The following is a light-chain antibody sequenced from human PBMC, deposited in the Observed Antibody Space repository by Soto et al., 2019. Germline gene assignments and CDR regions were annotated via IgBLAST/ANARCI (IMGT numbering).Light chain of an antibody. Sequence: SYELTQPPSVSVAPGQTAKITCGGDNIGSKSVHWYHQKAGQAPVLVVFDDSDRPSGIPDRFSGSNSGNTATLTISRVEVGDEADYYCQAWHSTNDHYVFGTGTKGTVL. J-gene: IGLJ1*01. CDR1: NIGSKS. CDR2: DDS. CDR3: QAWHSTNDHYV. V-gene: IGLV3-21*02.